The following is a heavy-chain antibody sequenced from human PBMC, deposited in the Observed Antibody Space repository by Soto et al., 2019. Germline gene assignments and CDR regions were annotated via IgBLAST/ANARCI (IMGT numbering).Heavy chain of an antibody. CDR1: GFTFSSYA. CDR2: ISGSGGST. V-gene: IGHV3-23*01. D-gene: IGHD3-3*01. Sequence: HHVGSLRLSSAVSGFTFSSYAMSWVRQAPGKGLEWVSAISGSGGSTYYADSVKGRFTISRDNSKNTLYLQMNSLRAEDTAVYYCALNPTIFGSDYWGQGTLVTVSS. CDR3: ALNPTIFGSDY. J-gene: IGHJ4*02.